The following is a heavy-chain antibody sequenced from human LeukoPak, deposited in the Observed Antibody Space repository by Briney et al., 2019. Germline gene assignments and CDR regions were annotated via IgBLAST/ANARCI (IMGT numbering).Heavy chain of an antibody. CDR2: INPNSGGT. J-gene: IGHJ4*02. CDR3: ARDSAPGDTYGLLGIDS. V-gene: IGHV1-2*02. D-gene: IGHD5-18*01. CDR1: GYTFTGYY. Sequence: ASVKVSCKASGYTFTGYYMHWVRQAPGQGLEWMGWINPNSGGTNYAQKFQGRVTMTSDTSISTAYMELSRLRSDDTAVYYCARDSAPGDTYGLLGIDSWGQGTLVTVSS.